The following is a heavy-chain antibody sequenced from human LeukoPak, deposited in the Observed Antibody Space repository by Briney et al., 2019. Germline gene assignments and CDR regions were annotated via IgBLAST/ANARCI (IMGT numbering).Heavy chain of an antibody. V-gene: IGHV3-33*08. CDR3: ARDGAAAGAHWDYYGMDV. Sequence: GGSLRLSCAASTFIFSDYAMTWVRQAPGKGLEWVAVIWYDGSNKYYADSVKGRFTISRDNAKNSLYLQMNSLRAEDTAVYYCARDGAAAGAHWDYYGMDVWGQGTTVTVSS. CDR2: IWYDGSNK. CDR1: TFIFSDYA. J-gene: IGHJ6*02. D-gene: IGHD6-13*01.